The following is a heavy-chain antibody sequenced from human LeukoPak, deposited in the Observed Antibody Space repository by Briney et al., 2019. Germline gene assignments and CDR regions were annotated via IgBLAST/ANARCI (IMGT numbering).Heavy chain of an antibody. Sequence: PAETLSLTYAVYGGSFSGYYWSGIRQSPGKAREGIGEINHSGSTHCNPALKSQVTISVDTSKNQFSLKLSPVTAANTAVYYCARSHFWSGYRALFDYWGQGTLVTVSS. CDR1: GGSFSGYY. CDR3: ARSHFWSGYRALFDY. CDR2: INHSGST. V-gene: IGHV4-34*01. D-gene: IGHD3-3*02. J-gene: IGHJ4*02.